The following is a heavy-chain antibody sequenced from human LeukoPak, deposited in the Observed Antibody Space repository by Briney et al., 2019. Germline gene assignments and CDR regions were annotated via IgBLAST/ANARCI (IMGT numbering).Heavy chain of an antibody. J-gene: IGHJ4*02. V-gene: IGHV4-61*08. CDR3: ARGDGGNSGY. D-gene: IGHD4-23*01. Sequence: SETLSLTCTVSGGSISSGDYYWSWIRQPPGKGLEWIGYIYYSGSTNYNPSLKNRVTISVETSKNQFSLKLSSVTAADTAVYYCARGDGGNSGYWGQGTLVTVSS. CDR1: GGSISSGDYY. CDR2: IYYSGST.